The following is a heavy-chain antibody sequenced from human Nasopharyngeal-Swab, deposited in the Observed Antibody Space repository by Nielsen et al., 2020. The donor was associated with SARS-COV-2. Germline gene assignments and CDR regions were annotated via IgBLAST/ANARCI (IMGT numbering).Heavy chain of an antibody. V-gene: IGHV4-61*02. Sequence: SETLSLTCTVSGGSISSGSYYWSWIRQPAGKGLEWIGRIYTSGSTNYNPSLKSRVTISVDTSKNQFSLKLSSVTAADTAVYYCARDNTAMDSGAFDIWGQGTMVIVSS. CDR1: GGSISSGSYY. CDR3: ARDNTAMDSGAFDI. D-gene: IGHD5-18*01. J-gene: IGHJ3*02. CDR2: IYTSGST.